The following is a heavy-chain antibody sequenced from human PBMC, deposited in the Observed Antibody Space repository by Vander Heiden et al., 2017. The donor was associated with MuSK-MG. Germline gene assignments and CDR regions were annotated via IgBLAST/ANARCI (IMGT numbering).Heavy chain of an antibody. CDR1: GYTFTGYY. Sequence: QVQLVQSGAEVKKPGASVKVSCKASGYTFTGYYMHWVRQAPGQGLEWMGWINPNSGGTNYAQKFQGRVTMTRDTSISKAYMELSRLRSDDTAVYYCARGVTMIVVGTKFDPWGQGTLVTVSS. CDR2: INPNSGGT. J-gene: IGHJ5*02. D-gene: IGHD3-22*01. CDR3: ARGVTMIVVGTKFDP. V-gene: IGHV1-2*02.